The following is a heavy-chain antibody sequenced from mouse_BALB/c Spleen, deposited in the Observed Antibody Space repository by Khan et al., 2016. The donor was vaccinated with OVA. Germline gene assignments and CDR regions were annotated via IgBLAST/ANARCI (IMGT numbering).Heavy chain of an antibody. CDR3: ARSVTITTVVATDFDY. D-gene: IGHD1-1*01. Sequence: EVQLQESGPGLVKPSQSLSLTCTVTGYSITSDYAWNWIRQFPGNKLEWMGYISSSGRTSYNPSLKRRISITRDTSKNQFFLQLNSVTTEDTATYCCARSVTITTVVATDFDYWGQGTTLTVSS. J-gene: IGHJ2*01. CDR1: GYSITSDYA. V-gene: IGHV3-2*02. CDR2: ISSSGRT.